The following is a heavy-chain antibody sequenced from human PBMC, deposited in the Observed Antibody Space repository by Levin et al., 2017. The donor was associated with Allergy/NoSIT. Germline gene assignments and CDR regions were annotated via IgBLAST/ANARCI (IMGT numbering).Heavy chain of an antibody. V-gene: IGHV4-59*01. Sequence: PSETLSLTCTVSGGSISSYYWSWVRQSPGKGLEWIGYFYYDGTTNYSPSLKTRVTISGDTSKNQLSLKVNSVTAADTVVYYCARDRTLRSGGTTYYYGMDVWGQGTTVTVSS. CDR1: GGSISSYY. D-gene: IGHD2-15*01. CDR3: ARDRTLRSGGTTYYYGMDV. CDR2: FYYDGTT. J-gene: IGHJ6*02.